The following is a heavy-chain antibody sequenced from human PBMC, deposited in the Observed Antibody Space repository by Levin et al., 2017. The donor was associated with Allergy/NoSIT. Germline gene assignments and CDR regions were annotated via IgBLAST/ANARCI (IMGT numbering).Heavy chain of an antibody. D-gene: IGHD1-26*01. Sequence: GASVKVSCKTAGASFSSNAISWLRQAPGQGLEWMGGIIPMLGTANYAQKFQGRITVTADESTSTAYMELSSLRSEDTAVYYCARDLNSGRYYKNLPMLKNWFESWGQGTLVTVSS. V-gene: IGHV1-69*13. J-gene: IGHJ5*01. CDR2: IIPMLGTA. CDR3: ARDLNSGRYYKNLPMLKNWFES. CDR1: GASFSSNA.